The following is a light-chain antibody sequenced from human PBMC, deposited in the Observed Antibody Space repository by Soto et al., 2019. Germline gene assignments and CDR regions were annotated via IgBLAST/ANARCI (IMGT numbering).Light chain of an antibody. J-gene: IGLJ2*01. V-gene: IGLV2-14*01. CDR3: SSYTIISTVV. Sequence: QSVLTQPASVSGSPGQSITISCTGTSSDVGGYNYVSWYQQHPGKAPKLMIYEVSNRPSGVSNRFSGSKSGNTASLTISGLQAEDEADYYCSSYTIISTVVFGGGTKLTVL. CDR2: EVS. CDR1: SSDVGGYNY.